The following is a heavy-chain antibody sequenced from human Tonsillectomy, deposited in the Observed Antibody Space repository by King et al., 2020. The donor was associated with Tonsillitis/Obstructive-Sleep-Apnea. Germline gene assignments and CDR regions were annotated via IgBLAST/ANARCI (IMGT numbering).Heavy chain of an antibody. Sequence: QLQESGPGLVKPSETLSLTCTVSGGSISSYYWSWIRQPPGKGLEWIGYIYYSGGTNYNPSLNSRVTISVDTSKNQFSLKLSSVTAADTAVYYCARDRGEAAAGNLPNWFDPWGQGTLVTVSS. CDR2: IYYSGGT. CDR3: ARDRGEAAAGNLPNWFDP. D-gene: IGHD6-13*01. V-gene: IGHV4-59*01. J-gene: IGHJ5*02. CDR1: GGSISSYY.